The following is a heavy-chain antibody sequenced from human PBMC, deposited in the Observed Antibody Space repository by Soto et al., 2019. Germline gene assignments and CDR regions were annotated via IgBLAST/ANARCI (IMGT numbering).Heavy chain of an antibody. J-gene: IGHJ1*01. CDR2: ITSSSSTI. CDR3: ARDLGSSWYPEYFQH. Sequence: PGGSLRLSCAASGLTFSSYSMNWVRQAPGEGLEWVSYITSSSSTIYYADSVKGRFTISRDNAKNSLYLQMNSLRAEDTAVYYCARDLGSSWYPEYFQHWGQGTLVTVSS. V-gene: IGHV3-48*01. D-gene: IGHD6-13*01. CDR1: GLTFSSYS.